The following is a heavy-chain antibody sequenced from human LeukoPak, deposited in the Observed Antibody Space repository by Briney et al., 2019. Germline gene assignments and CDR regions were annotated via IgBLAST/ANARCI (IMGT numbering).Heavy chain of an antibody. V-gene: IGHV4-39*07. Sequence: SETLSLTCTVSGGSISSSSYYWGWIRRPPGKGLEWIGSIYYSGSTYYNPSLKSRVTISVDTSKNQFSLKLSSVTAADTAVYYCARVLPSIAAAGTRWFDPWGQGTLVTVSS. CDR1: GGSISSSSYY. J-gene: IGHJ5*02. D-gene: IGHD6-13*01. CDR2: IYYSGST. CDR3: ARVLPSIAAAGTRWFDP.